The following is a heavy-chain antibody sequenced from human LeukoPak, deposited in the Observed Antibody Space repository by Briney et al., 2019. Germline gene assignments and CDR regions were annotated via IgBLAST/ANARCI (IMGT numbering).Heavy chain of an antibody. J-gene: IGHJ3*02. V-gene: IGHV3-21*01. D-gene: IGHD2-15*01. CDR1: GFTFSSYS. CDR3: AGRGVVIDAFDT. Sequence: GGSLRLSCAASGFTFSSYSMNWVRQAPGKGLEWVSSISSGSSYIYYADSVKGRFTISRDNAKNSLYLQMNSLRAEDTAVYYCAGRGVVIDAFDTWGQGTMVTVSS. CDR2: ISSGSSYI.